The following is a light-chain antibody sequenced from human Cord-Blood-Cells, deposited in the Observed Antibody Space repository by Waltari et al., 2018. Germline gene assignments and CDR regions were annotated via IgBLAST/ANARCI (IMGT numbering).Light chain of an antibody. V-gene: IGKV3-15*01. Sequence: EIVMTQSPATLSVSPGERATLSCRASQSVSSNLTWYQQKPGQAPRLLIHGASTMAAGIPARFSGSGCGTEVTLTISSLQSEDFAGYYCQQYNNWPPWTFGQGTKVEIK. CDR3: QQYNNWPPWT. CDR1: QSVSSN. J-gene: IGKJ1*01. CDR2: GAS.